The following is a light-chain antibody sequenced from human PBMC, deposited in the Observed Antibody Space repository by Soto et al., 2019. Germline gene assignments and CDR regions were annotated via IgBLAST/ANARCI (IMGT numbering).Light chain of an antibody. CDR1: QYISSF. J-gene: IGKJ4*01. CDR3: QQTESYPST. Sequence: DIHLTQSPSSLSASVGDRVTITCRASQYISSFLAWYQQKPGKAPKLLIFAASTLQSGVPSRFSGSGSGTDFTLTISSLQPEDFATYYCQQTESYPSTFGGGTKVDIK. CDR2: AAS. V-gene: IGKV1-9*01.